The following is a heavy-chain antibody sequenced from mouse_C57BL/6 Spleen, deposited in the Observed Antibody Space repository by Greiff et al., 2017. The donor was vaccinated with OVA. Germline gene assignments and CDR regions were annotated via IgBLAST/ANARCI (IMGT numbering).Heavy chain of an antibody. CDR2: IWSDGST. J-gene: IGHJ4*01. CDR1: GFSFTSYG. CDR3: ARHEKLRDYAMDY. V-gene: IGHV2-6-1*01. Sequence: VQRVESGPGLVAPSQSLSITCTVSGFSFTSYGVHWVRQPPGKGLEWLVVIWSDGSTTYNSALKSRLSISKDNSKSQVFLKMNSLQTDDTAMYYCARHEKLRDYAMDYWGQGTSVTVSS.